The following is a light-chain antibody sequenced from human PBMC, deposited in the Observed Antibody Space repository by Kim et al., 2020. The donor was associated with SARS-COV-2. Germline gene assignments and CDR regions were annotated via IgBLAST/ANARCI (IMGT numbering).Light chain of an antibody. CDR3: NSRDSSGNHVV. J-gene: IGLJ2*01. CDR2: GKN. V-gene: IGLV3-19*01. CDR1: SLRSYY. Sequence: SSELTQDPAVSVALGQTVRITCQGDSLRSYYASWYQQKPGQAPVLVIYGKNNRPSGIPDRFSCSSSGNTASLTITGAQPEDEADYYCNSRDSSGNHVVFG.